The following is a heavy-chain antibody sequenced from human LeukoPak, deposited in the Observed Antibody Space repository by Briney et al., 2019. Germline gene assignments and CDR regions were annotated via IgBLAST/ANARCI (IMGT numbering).Heavy chain of an antibody. Sequence: ASVKVSCKASGYTFTNYAISWVRQAPGQGLEWMGGIIPIFGTANYAQKFQGRVTITADESTSTAYMELSSLRSEDTAVYYCARGLVYYDILRNYFDYWGQGTLVTVSS. J-gene: IGHJ4*02. CDR3: ARGLVYYDILRNYFDY. D-gene: IGHD3-9*01. CDR1: GYTFTNYA. V-gene: IGHV1-69*13. CDR2: IIPIFGTA.